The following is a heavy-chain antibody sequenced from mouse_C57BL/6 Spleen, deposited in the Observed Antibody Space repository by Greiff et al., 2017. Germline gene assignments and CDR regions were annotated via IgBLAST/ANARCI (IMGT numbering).Heavy chain of an antibody. CDR2: INPSSGYT. J-gene: IGHJ1*03. Sequence: VQLQQSGAELARPGASVKMSCKASGYTFTSYTMHWVKQRPGQGLEWIGYINPSSGYTKYNQKFKDKATLTANKSYSTAYMQLSSLTSEDSAVYYCARRGSNWCFDVWGTGTTVTVSS. D-gene: IGHD5-1*01. V-gene: IGHV1-4*01. CDR1: GYTFTSYT. CDR3: ARRGSNWCFDV.